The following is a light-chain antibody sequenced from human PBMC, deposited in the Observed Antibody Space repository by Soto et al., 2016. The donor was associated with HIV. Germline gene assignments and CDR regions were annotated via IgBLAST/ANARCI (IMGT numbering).Light chain of an antibody. V-gene: IGKV1-5*03. CDR3: QQYNSYSRT. J-gene: IGKJ1*01. CDR1: QSIDTW. Sequence: DIQMTQSPSTLSASIGDRVIITCRASQSIDTWLAWYQQKPRKAPKLLIYKATGLETGVPSRFSGSGSGTEFTLTISSLQPDDFATYYCQQYNSYSRTFGQGTKVEIK. CDR2: KAT.